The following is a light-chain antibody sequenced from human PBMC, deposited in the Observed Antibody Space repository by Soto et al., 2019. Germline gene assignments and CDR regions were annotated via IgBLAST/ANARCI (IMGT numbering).Light chain of an antibody. Sequence: EIVLTQSPGTLSLSPGETATLSCRASQTVNSDYLAWFQQRPGQAPRLLIFATSRRATDIPDRFSGSGSGTDFTLALRRLEPEDFAVYYCHQFGYSPRTFGQGTKVE. J-gene: IGKJ1*01. V-gene: IGKV3-20*01. CDR2: ATS. CDR3: HQFGYSPRT. CDR1: QTVNSDY.